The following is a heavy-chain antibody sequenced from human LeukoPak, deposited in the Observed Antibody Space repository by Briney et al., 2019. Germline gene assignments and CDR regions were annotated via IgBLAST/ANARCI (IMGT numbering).Heavy chain of an antibody. CDR2: INPNTGDT. D-gene: IGHD5/OR15-5a*01. V-gene: IGHV1-2*02. CDR3: ARQSLRNFDY. CDR1: GYTFTGYY. J-gene: IGHJ4*02. Sequence: ASVKVSCKASGYTFTGYYIHYVRQALGQGLEWMGWINPNTGDTKYAQKFQGRVTMTRDTSISTAYMELSRLRSDDTTVYYCARQSLRNFDYCGQGTPGTASS.